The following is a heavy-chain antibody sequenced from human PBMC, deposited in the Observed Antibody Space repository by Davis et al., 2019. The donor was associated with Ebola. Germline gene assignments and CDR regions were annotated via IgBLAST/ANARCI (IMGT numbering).Heavy chain of an antibody. Sequence: GESLKISCKGSGYSFTSYWIGWVRQMPGKGLEWMGIIYPGDSDTRYSPSFQGQVTISADKSIGTAYLQWSSLKASDTAMYYCARPSSTVTTIGVAFDIWGQGTMVTVSS. J-gene: IGHJ3*02. V-gene: IGHV5-51*01. D-gene: IGHD4-17*01. CDR2: IYPGDSDT. CDR1: GYSFTSYW. CDR3: ARPSSTVTTIGVAFDI.